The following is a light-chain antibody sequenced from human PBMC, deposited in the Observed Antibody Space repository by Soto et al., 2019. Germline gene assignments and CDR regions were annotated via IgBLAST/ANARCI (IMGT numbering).Light chain of an antibody. V-gene: IGLV1-44*01. CDR1: GSNFGNTA. J-gene: IGLJ2*01. CDR3: SSYVSYSTFVV. Sequence: QSVLTQPPSASGTPGQRVSITCSGSGSNFGNTAVNWYQLFPGMAPKLVIYSNDRRPSGVPDRFSGSKSGTSASLAISGLQSEDEADYYCSSYVSYSTFVVFGGGTKLTVL. CDR2: SND.